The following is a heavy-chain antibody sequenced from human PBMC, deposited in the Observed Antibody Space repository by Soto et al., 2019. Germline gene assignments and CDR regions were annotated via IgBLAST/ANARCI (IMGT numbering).Heavy chain of an antibody. V-gene: IGHV1-18*01. J-gene: IGHJ6*03. CDR1: GYTFTSYG. D-gene: IGHD2-2*01. CDR3: ARGGSGACSSTSCYYYYYYMDV. CDR2: ISAYNGNT. Sequence: ASVKVSCKASGYTFTSYGISWVRQAPGQGLEWMGWISAYNGNTNYAQKLQGRVTMTTDTSTSTAYMELRSLRSDDTAVYYCARGGSGACSSTSCYYYYYYMDVWGKGTTVTVSS.